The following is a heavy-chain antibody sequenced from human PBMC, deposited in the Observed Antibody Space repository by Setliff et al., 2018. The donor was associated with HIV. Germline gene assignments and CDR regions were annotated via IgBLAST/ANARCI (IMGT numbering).Heavy chain of an antibody. CDR2: ISYDGSRT. J-gene: IGHJ4*02. CDR1: GFTFSSYG. Sequence: LRLSCAASGFTFSSYGMHWVRQAPGKGLEWVSSISYDGSRTNYAGSVKGRFTISRDNSNNTLFLEVSSLRPEDTALYYCASARIPTGGTSTSFDYWGQGTLVTVSS. V-gene: IGHV3-30*06. CDR3: ASARIPTGGTSTSFDY. D-gene: IGHD1-1*01.